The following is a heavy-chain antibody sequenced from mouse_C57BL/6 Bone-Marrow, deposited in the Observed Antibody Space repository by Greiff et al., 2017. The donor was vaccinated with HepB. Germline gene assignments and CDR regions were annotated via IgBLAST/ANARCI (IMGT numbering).Heavy chain of an antibody. Sequence: EVNVVESGGDLVKPGGSLKLSCAASGFTFSSYGMSWVRQTPDKRLEWVATISSGGSYTYYPDSVKGRFTISRDNAKNTLYLQMSSLKSEDTAMYYCARQNDYDPYWYFDVWGTGTTVTVSS. J-gene: IGHJ1*03. V-gene: IGHV5-6*01. CDR1: GFTFSSYG. CDR3: ARQNDYDPYWYFDV. CDR2: ISSGGSYT. D-gene: IGHD2-4*01.